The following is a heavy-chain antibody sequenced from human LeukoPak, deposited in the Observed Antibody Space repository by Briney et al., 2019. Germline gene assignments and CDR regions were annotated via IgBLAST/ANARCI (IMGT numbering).Heavy chain of an antibody. V-gene: IGHV3-23*01. J-gene: IGHJ4*02. Sequence: GGSLRLSCAASGYTFSSYAMSWVRQAPGKGLEWVSAMSGTGGYTYYADSVKGRFTISRDSSKNTLYLQMNSLRAEDTAVYYCAKEFTDYYDSSGYATDYWGQGTLVTVSS. CDR1: GYTFSSYA. D-gene: IGHD3-22*01. CDR3: AKEFTDYYDSSGYATDY. CDR2: MSGTGGYT.